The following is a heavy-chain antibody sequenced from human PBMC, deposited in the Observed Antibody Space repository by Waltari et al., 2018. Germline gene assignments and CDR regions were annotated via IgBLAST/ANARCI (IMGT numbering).Heavy chain of an antibody. CDR2: INSGGDT. Sequence: EVQLVESGGGLIQPGGSLRLSCAASGFTVSNYYMSWVRQAPGKGLEWVSGINSGGDTHYADSVKGRFTISRDNSKNTIYLQLNTLRAEDTALYYCARDVAGYYYFDLWGRGTLVTV. J-gene: IGHJ2*01. CDR3: ARDVAGYYYFDL. CDR1: GFTVSNYY. V-gene: IGHV3-53*01.